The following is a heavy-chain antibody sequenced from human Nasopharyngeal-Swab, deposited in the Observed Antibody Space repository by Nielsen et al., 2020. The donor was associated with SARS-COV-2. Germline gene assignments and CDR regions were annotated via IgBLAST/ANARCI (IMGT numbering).Heavy chain of an antibody. Sequence: GESLKISWAASGFTFSSYSMNWVRQAPGKGLEWVSSISSSSSYIYYADSVKGRFTISRDNAKNSLYLQMNSLRAEDTAVYYCARDLRASGDYWGQGTLVTVSS. CDR3: ARDLRASGDY. CDR2: ISSSSSYI. D-gene: IGHD4-17*01. J-gene: IGHJ4*02. CDR1: GFTFSSYS. V-gene: IGHV3-21*01.